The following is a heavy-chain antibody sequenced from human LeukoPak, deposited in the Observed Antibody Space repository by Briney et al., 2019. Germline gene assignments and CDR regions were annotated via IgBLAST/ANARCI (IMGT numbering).Heavy chain of an antibody. D-gene: IGHD2-21*01. CDR1: GFSFSTHG. V-gene: IGHV3-33*06. CDR3: AKGFSTLWVNYFDD. J-gene: IGHJ4*02. CDR2: IWHDGRSI. Sequence: PGGSLRLSCVASGFSFSTHGMHWVRQAPGKGLEWVAVIWHDGRSIYNEDSVKGRFTISRDTSGNTVYLQMNSLRAEDTAVYYCAKGFSTLWVNYFDDWGQGTPVTVSS.